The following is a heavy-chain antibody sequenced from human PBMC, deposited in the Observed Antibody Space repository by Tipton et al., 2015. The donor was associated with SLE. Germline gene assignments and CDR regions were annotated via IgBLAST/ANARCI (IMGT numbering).Heavy chain of an antibody. D-gene: IGHD2-15*01. CDR3: ARDRVVVATGGWFDP. CDR2: VYSSGNA. J-gene: IGHJ5*02. V-gene: IGHV4-59*01. Sequence: TLSLTCTVSGGSIRNYYWSWIRQSPEKGLEWIGYVYSSGNANYNPSLMSRVTISVDTSKRQFSLRLNSVTVADTAVYYCARDRVVVATGGWFDPWGQGTLVTVSS. CDR1: GGSIRNYY.